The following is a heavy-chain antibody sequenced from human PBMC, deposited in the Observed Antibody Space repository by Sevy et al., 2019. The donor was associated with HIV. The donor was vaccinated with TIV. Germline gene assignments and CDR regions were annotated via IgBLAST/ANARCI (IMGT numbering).Heavy chain of an antibody. J-gene: IGHJ6*02. Sequence: SQTLSLTCAISGDSVSSNSAAWNWIRQSPSRGLEWLGRTYYRSKWYNEYAVSVKSRITINPDTSNNLFCLQLNSLTPEDTTVYYCGRAGGGGYCSGGSCYSSYYYFYGMDVWGQGTTVTVSS. CDR3: GRAGGGGYCSGGSCYSSYYYFYGMDV. CDR1: GDSVSSNSAA. CDR2: TYYRSKWYN. D-gene: IGHD2-15*01. V-gene: IGHV6-1*01.